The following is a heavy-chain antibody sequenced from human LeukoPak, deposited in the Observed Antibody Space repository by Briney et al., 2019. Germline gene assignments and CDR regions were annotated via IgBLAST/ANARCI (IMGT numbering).Heavy chain of an antibody. CDR3: ARVAAAVPDY. CDR1: GFTFSSYA. V-gene: IGHV3-7*04. Sequence: PGGSLRLSCAASGFTFSSYAMSWVRQAPGKGLEWVANIQQDGGDKYYMDSVKGRFTISRDNANNALHLQMNSLRDEDTAVYYCARVAAAVPDYWGQGTLVTVSS. CDR2: IQQDGGDK. D-gene: IGHD6-13*01. J-gene: IGHJ4*02.